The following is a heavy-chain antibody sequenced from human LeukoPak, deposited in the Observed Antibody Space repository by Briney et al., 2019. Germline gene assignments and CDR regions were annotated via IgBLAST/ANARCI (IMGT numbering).Heavy chain of an antibody. CDR1: GITFSSSA. CDR3: AKAESPDILSGYYRSYFDH. D-gene: IGHD3-9*01. CDR2: ISYGGTTK. J-gene: IGHJ4*02. V-gene: IGHV3-30*04. Sequence: PGGSLRLSCAASGITFSSSAMHWVRQAPGKGLEWVAVISYGGTTKIYAESVKGRFTISRDNSKDTLYLQMSSLTPEDTAVYYCAKAESPDILSGYYRSYFDHWGQGTVVTVSS.